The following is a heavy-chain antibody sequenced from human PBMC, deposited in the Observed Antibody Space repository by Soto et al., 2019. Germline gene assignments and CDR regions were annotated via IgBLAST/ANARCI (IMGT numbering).Heavy chain of an antibody. D-gene: IGHD2-15*01. CDR2: ISYSGNT. CDR1: GGSSSNFY. V-gene: IGHV4-59*01. Sequence: PSETLSLTCTVSGGSSSNFYWSWIRQPPGKGLEWIGYISYSGNTNYNPSLKSRVSISVDTSKNQFSLKLSSVTAADTAVYYCARDWGYCSGGSCYPGQNWFDPWGQGTLVTVSS. J-gene: IGHJ5*02. CDR3: ARDWGYCSGGSCYPGQNWFDP.